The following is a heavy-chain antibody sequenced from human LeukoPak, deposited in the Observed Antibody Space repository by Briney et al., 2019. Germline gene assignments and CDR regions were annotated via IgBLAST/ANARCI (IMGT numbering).Heavy chain of an antibody. CDR3: ARGASIAAVDYGMDV. D-gene: IGHD6-13*01. CDR1: GGSISSYY. CDR2: IYYSRST. V-gene: IGHV4-59*01. Sequence: SETLSLTCTVSGGSISSYYWSWIRQPPGKGLEWIGYIYYSRSTNYNPSLKSRVTISVDTSKNPFSLKLSSVTAADTAVYYCARGASIAAVDYGMDVWGQGTTVTVS. J-gene: IGHJ6*02.